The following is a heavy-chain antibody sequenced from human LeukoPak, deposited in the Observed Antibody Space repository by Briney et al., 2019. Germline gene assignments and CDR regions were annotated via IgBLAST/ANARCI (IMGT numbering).Heavy chain of an antibody. CDR2: FCGSGGST. J-gene: IGHJ4*02. D-gene: IGHD3-16*01. CDR1: GFTFSSYA. V-gene: IGHV3-23*01. CDR3: AKDHHRGGGY. Sequence: GGSLRLSCAASGFTFSSYAMSWVRQAPGEGRGWVSAFCGSGGSTYYADSVWGRFTISRDNSKNTLCLQMNSLSAEDTAVHYCAKDHHRGGGYWGQGTLVTVSS.